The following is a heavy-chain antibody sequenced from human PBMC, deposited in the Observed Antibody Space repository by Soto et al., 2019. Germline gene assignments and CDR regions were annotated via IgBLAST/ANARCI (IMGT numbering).Heavy chain of an antibody. J-gene: IGHJ4*02. CDR1: GFSFRSYS. Sequence: EVQLVESGGGLVQPGGSLRLSCAASGFSFRSYSMNWVRQAPGKGLEWVSYISSNSMYAIYYADSVKGRFTISRDNAKNSLYLQMNSLRAEDTAVYYCARDLYGQALDYWGQGTLVTVSS. D-gene: IGHD2-8*01. CDR2: ISSNSMYAI. V-gene: IGHV3-48*01. CDR3: ARDLYGQALDY.